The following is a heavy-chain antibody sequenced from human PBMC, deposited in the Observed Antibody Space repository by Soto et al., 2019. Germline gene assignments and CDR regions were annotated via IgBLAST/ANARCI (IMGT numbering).Heavy chain of an antibody. CDR2: ISPYNDDT. J-gene: IGHJ6*02. V-gene: IGHV1-18*01. CDR3: ARGGSYDSSGSRNYHYYGMDV. D-gene: IGHD3-22*01. Sequence: QAQLVQSGAEVKKPGASVKVSCKASGYTFSSYGISWVRQAPGQGLEWLGGISPYNDDTNYAQKLQGRVTMTTATSTRTAYMDLRSLRSDDTAVYYCARGGSYDSSGSRNYHYYGMDVWGQGTTVTVSS. CDR1: GYTFSSYG.